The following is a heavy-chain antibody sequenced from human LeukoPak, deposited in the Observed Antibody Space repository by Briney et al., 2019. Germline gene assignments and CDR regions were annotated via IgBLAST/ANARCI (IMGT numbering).Heavy chain of an antibody. CDR2: INHSGST. V-gene: IGHV4-34*01. J-gene: IGHJ4*02. CDR3: AILYGSGRYFDY. Sequence: PSETLSLTCAVYGGSFSGYYWSWIRQPPGKGLEWIGEINHSGSTNYNPSLKSRVTISVDTSKNQFSLKLSSVTAADTAVYYCAILYGSGRYFDYWGQGTLVTVPS. CDR1: GGSFSGYY. D-gene: IGHD3-10*01.